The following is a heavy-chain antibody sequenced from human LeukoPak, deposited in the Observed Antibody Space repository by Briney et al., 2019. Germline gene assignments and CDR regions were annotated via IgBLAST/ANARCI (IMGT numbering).Heavy chain of an antibody. Sequence: GGSLRLSCEASEFMFSSYSMHWVRQAPGKGLEWVSSISASGNHIYYADSVKGRFTISRDNAKTSLYLQMNSLRVEDTAVYYCARESNTVASPWAYYYYYMDVWGQGTTVTISS. CDR1: EFMFSSYS. D-gene: IGHD4-23*01. J-gene: IGHJ6*03. CDR2: ISASGNHI. CDR3: ARESNTVASPWAYYYYYMDV. V-gene: IGHV3-21*03.